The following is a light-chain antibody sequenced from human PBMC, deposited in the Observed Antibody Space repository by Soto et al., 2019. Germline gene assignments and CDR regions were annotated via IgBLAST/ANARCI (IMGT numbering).Light chain of an antibody. CDR2: ATS. J-gene: IGKJ1*01. V-gene: IGKV3-20*01. CDR3: HQFGYSPRT. Sequence: EIVMTQSPATLSVSPGERGNLSCRASQNIRTNLAWYQQRPGQPPSLLIFATSRRATDIPDRFSGSGSGTDFTLAIRRLEPEDFAVYYCHQFGYSPRTFGQGTKVDIK. CDR1: QNIRTN.